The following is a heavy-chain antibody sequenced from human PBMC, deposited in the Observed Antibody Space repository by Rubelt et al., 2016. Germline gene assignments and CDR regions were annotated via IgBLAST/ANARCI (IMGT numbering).Heavy chain of an antibody. V-gene: IGHV4-31*03. Sequence: QVQLQESGPGLVKPSQTLSLTCTVSGGSISSGGYYWSWIRQHPGKGLEWLGYIYYSGSTYYNPSLKSRVTISVDTSKNQFSLKLSSVTAADTAVYYCARSSSGWYHFDYWGQGTLVTVSS. J-gene: IGHJ4*02. CDR2: IYYSGST. D-gene: IGHD6-19*01. CDR3: ARSSSGWYHFDY. CDR1: GGSISSGGYY.